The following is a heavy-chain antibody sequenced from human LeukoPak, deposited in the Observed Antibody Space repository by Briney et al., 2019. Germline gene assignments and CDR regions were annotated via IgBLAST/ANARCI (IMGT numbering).Heavy chain of an antibody. D-gene: IGHD3-22*01. CDR1: GFSFSNYP. J-gene: IGHJ4*02. V-gene: IGHV3-30*04. CDR2: ISFDGSNK. Sequence: PGRSLRLSCAASGFSFSNYPMHWVRQAPGKGLEWVAVISFDGSNKYYADSVKGRFTISRDNSKNTLYLQMNSLRAEDTAVYYCAKDLPYDSELDYWGQGTLVTVSS. CDR3: AKDLPYDSELDY.